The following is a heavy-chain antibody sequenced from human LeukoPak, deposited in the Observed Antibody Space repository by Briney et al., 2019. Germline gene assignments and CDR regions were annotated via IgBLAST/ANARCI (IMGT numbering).Heavy chain of an antibody. V-gene: IGHV3-30*03. CDR2: ISYDGSEK. D-gene: IGHD5-24*01. CDR3: ARGLEMATKSPVDY. J-gene: IGHJ4*02. Sequence: GGSLRLSCAASGFTFSSYGMHWVRQAPGKGLEWVAVISYDGSEKYYEDPVKGRFTISRDNSKNTLYLQMNSLRAEDTAVYYCARGLEMATKSPVDYWGQGTLVTVSS. CDR1: GFTFSSYG.